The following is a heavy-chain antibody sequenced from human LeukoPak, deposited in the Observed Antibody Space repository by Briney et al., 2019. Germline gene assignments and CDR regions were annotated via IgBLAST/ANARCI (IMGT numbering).Heavy chain of an antibody. CDR3: ARGIRVEMATVYYYYYGMDV. CDR2: ISYDGSNK. Sequence: GRSLRLSCAASGFTFSSYAMHWVRQAPGKGLEWVAVISYDGSNKYYADSVKGRFTISRDNSKNTLYLQMNSLRAEDTAVYYCARGIRVEMATVYYYYYGMDVWGQGTLVTVSS. V-gene: IGHV3-30*04. CDR1: GFTFSSYA. J-gene: IGHJ6*02. D-gene: IGHD5-24*01.